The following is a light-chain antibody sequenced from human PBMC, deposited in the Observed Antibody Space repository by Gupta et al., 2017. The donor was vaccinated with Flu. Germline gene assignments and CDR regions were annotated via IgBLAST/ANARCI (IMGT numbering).Light chain of an antibody. CDR1: NIGSKS. CDR3: QVWDGSSDHPV. V-gene: IGLV3-21*02. Sequence: YVLTQPPSVPVAPGQTAKITCGGNNIGSKSVHWYQQKPGQAPVLVVYDDSDRPSGIPERFSGSNSGNTATLTISRVEAGDEADYSCQVWDGSSDHPVFGGGTKVTVL. CDR2: DDS. J-gene: IGLJ3*02.